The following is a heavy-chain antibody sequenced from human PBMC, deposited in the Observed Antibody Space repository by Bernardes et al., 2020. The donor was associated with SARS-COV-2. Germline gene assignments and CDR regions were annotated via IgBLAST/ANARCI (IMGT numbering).Heavy chain of an antibody. V-gene: IGHV4-39*01. CDR2: IYYSGDS. CDR3: APLRRYYYGMDV. J-gene: IGHJ6*02. CDR1: GGSISRSTYY. Sequence: SEPLSLTCSVSGGSISRSTYYWGWIRQPPGKGLEWIGSIYYSGDSYYSPSLKSRVTLSVDTSKNQFSLRLGSVTAADTAVYYCAPLRRYYYGMDVWGQGTTVTVSS.